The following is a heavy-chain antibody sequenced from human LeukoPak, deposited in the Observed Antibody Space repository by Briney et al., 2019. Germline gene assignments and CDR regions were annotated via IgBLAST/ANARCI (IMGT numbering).Heavy chain of an antibody. V-gene: IGHV3-23*01. Sequence: GGSLRLSCAASGFTFSSYAMSWVRQAPGKGLERVSSISDSGGSTYHADSVKGRFTISRDNSKNTLYLQMNSLRAEDTALYYCAKGDSSTWSAEYFRHWGQGTLVTVSS. D-gene: IGHD6-13*01. CDR1: GFTFSSYA. CDR3: AKGDSSTWSAEYFRH. CDR2: ISDSGGST. J-gene: IGHJ1*01.